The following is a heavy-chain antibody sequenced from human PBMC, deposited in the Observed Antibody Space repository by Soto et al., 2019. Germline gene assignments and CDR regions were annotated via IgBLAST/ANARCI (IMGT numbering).Heavy chain of an antibody. V-gene: IGHV4-59*01. CDR1: GGSFSGYY. Sequence: SETLSLTCAVYGGSFSGYYWSWIRQPPGKGLERIGYIYYSGSTNYNPSLKSRVTISVDTSKNQFSLKLSSVTAADTAVYYCARAHVVSYYYYYYDELRGKGTTVTVPS. J-gene: IGHJ6*03. CDR2: IYYSGST. CDR3: ARAHVVSYYYYYYDEL. D-gene: IGHD6-6*01.